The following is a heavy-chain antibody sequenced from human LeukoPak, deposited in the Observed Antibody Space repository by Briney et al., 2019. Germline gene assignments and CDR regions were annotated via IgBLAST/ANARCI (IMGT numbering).Heavy chain of an antibody. CDR1: DYTFISYD. CDR2: ISAYNGNR. Sequence: GASVKVSCKASDYTFISYDISWVRQAPGQGLEWMGWISAYNGNRNYAQKFQGRVSMTTDTSTSTAYMELRSLRSDDTAVYYCARVRIAAAAYAFDIWGQGTMVTVSS. J-gene: IGHJ3*02. CDR3: ARVRIAAAAYAFDI. D-gene: IGHD6-25*01. V-gene: IGHV1-18*01.